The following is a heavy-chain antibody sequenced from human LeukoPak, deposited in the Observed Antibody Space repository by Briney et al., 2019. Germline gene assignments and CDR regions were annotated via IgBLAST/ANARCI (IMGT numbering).Heavy chain of an antibody. Sequence: PSETLSVTCTVSGGSISSYYWNWIRQAAGKGLEWIGRIKTSESTNYNPSLKSRVTMSVDTSKNQFSLMLRSVTAADTAVYYCARAINYYDSTGYYPYFVYWGQRTLVTVSS. V-gene: IGHV4-4*07. CDR1: GGSISSYY. CDR3: ARAINYYDSTGYYPYFVY. D-gene: IGHD3-22*01. CDR2: IKTSEST. J-gene: IGHJ4*02.